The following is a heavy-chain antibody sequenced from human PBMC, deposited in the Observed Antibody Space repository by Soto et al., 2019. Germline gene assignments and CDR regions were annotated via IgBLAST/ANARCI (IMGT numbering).Heavy chain of an antibody. CDR1: GFTFSSYA. D-gene: IGHD3-10*01. Sequence: GGSLRLSCAASGFTFSSYAMSWVRQAPGKGLEWVSAIGGSGGSTYYADSVKGRFTISRDNSKNTLYLQMNSLRAEDTAVYYCAAGFGELLGYYYYGMDVWGQGTTVTVSS. CDR2: IGGSGGST. V-gene: IGHV3-23*01. J-gene: IGHJ6*02. CDR3: AAGFGELLGYYYYGMDV.